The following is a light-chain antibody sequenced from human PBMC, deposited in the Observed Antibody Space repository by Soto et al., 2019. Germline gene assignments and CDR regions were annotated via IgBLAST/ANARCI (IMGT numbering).Light chain of an antibody. Sequence: LTQPASVSGSPGQSITISCTGTSSDVGAYNFVSWYQHHPGRAPKLIIYEVTIRPSGVSNRFSGSKSGNTASLTISGLQAEDEADYYCSSYTTSAPYVFGSGTKVTVL. CDR1: SSDVGAYNF. CDR3: SSYTTSAPYV. CDR2: EVT. V-gene: IGLV2-14*01. J-gene: IGLJ1*01.